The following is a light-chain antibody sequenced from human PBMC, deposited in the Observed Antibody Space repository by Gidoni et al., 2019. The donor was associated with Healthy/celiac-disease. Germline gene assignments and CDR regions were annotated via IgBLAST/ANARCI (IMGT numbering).Light chain of an antibody. J-gene: IGKJ1*01. CDR1: QSISSW. CDR2: KAS. V-gene: IGKV1-5*03. Sequence: DIQMTQSPSTLSASVGDRVTITCRASQSISSWLAWYQQKPGKAPKLLIYKASSLESGVTSRFSGSGSGTEFTLTISSLQPDEFAAYYCQQYNSYSQTFGQGTKVEIK. CDR3: QQYNSYSQT.